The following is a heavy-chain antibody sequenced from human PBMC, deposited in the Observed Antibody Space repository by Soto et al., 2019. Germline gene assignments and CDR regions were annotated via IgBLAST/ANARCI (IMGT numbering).Heavy chain of an antibody. Sequence: PGGSLRLSCAASGFTLSSYGMTWVRQAPGKGPEWVASISGGGGTTYYAESAKGRFSISRDHSKNTMYLEMNSLRAEDTAIYFCGKDPNGFYVGAFDFWGQGTMVTVSS. V-gene: IGHV3-23*01. D-gene: IGHD3-16*01. CDR3: GKDPNGFYVGAFDF. CDR1: GFTLSSYG. J-gene: IGHJ3*01. CDR2: ISGGGGTT.